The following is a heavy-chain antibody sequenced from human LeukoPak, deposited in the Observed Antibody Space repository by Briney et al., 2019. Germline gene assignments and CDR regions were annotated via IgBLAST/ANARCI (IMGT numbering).Heavy chain of an antibody. CDR1: GFSYGDYA. CDR3: SKYCSNGRFRQNDY. Sequence: PGRSLRLSCTSSGFSYGDYAMTWVRQAPGKGLEWLGFIRSKADGGTTEYAASVEGRFTISRDDSKRIVYLQMNSVKTEDTAVYYCSKYCSNGRFRQNDYWGQRTLVTVSS. CDR2: IRSKADGGTT. J-gene: IGHJ4*02. D-gene: IGHD2-8*01. V-gene: IGHV3-49*04.